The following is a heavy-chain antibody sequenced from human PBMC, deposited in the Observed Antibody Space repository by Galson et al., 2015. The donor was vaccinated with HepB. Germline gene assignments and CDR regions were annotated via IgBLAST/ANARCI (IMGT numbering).Heavy chain of an antibody. CDR3: ARKACSSTSCAGIYYYYYYMDV. D-gene: IGHD2-2*01. J-gene: IGHJ6*03. CDR1: GGTFSSYA. Sequence: SVKVSCKASGGTFSSYAISWVRQAPEQGLEWMGGIIPIFGTANYAQKFQGRVTITADESTSTAYMELSSLRSEDTAVYYCARKACSSTSCAGIYYYYYYMDVWGKGTTVTVSS. CDR2: IIPIFGTA. V-gene: IGHV1-69*13.